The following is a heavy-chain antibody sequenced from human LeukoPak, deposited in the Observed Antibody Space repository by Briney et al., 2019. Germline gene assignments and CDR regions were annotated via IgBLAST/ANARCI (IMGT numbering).Heavy chain of an antibody. J-gene: IGHJ3*02. V-gene: IGHV4-59*01. Sequence: SETLSLTCTVSGGSISSYYWSWLRQPPGKGLEWIGYIYYSGSTNYNPSLKSRVTISVDTSKNQFSLKLSSVTAAGTAVYCCARDRRASSSGWFHDAFDIWGQGTMVTVSS. CDR3: ARDRRASSSGWFHDAFDI. CDR2: IYYSGST. CDR1: GGSISSYY. D-gene: IGHD6-19*01.